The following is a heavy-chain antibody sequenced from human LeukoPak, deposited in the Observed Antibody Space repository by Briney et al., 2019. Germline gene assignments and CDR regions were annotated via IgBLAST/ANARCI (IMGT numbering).Heavy chain of an antibody. CDR1: GFTFSNYR. V-gene: IGHV3-7*01. CDR2: IKQDGSEK. CDR3: ARRYFDY. Sequence: GGSLRLSCGASGFTFSNYRMSWVRQAPGKGLEWVANIKQDGSEKYYVDSVKGRFTISRDNAKNSLYLQMNSLRVEDTAVYYCARRYFDYWGQGTLVTVSS. J-gene: IGHJ4*02.